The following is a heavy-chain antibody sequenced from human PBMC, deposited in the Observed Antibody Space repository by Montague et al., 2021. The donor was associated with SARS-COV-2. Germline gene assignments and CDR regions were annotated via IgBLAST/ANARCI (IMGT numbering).Heavy chain of an antibody. CDR3: ARQIRGRGSSWYYFDS. J-gene: IGHJ4*02. Sequence: SETLSLTCTVSRGIISSTHYLWGWIRPPPGKGLEFIGTLFYHGNTYYNPSLKSRVTMSADASKNQLSLKVVSLTAADTALYCCARQIRGRGSSWYYFDSWGQGILVSVS. CDR2: LFYHGNT. CDR1: RGIISSTHYL. D-gene: IGHD6-13*01. V-gene: IGHV4-39*01.